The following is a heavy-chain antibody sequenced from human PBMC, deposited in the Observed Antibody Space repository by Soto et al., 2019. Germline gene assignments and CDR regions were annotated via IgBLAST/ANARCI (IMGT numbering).Heavy chain of an antibody. V-gene: IGHV3-23*01. D-gene: IGHD4-4*01. J-gene: IGHJ6*02. Sequence: PGGSLRLSCAASEFTFSSYAMSWVRQAPGKGLEWVSAISGSGGSTYYADSVKGRFTISRDNSKNTLYLQMNSLRAEDTAVYYCAKGSMTTVTTYYYGMDVWGQGTTVTVSS. CDR3: AKGSMTTVTTYYYGMDV. CDR2: ISGSGGST. CDR1: EFTFSSYA.